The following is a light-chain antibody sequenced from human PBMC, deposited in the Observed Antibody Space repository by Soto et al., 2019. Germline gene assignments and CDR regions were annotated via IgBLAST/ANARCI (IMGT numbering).Light chain of an antibody. CDR3: SSYTASSTVV. CDR2: EVY. Sequence: QSALTQPASVSGSPGQSITISCTGTSSDVGGYNYVSWYQQRPGKAPKLMIYEVYNRPSGVPNRFSGSKSGNTASLTISGLQAEDEADYYCSSYTASSTVVFGGGTKVTVL. J-gene: IGLJ2*01. V-gene: IGLV2-14*01. CDR1: SSDVGGYNY.